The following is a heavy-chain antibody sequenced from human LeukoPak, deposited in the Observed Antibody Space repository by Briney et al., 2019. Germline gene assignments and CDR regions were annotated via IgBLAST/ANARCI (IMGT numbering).Heavy chain of an antibody. V-gene: IGHV4-61*02. CDR3: ARDTRFAY. CDR2: IYTSGST. Sequence: SETLSLTCTVSGGSISSSSYYWGWIRQPAGKGLEWIGRIYTSGSTNYNPSLKSRVTILVDTSKNQFFLKLSSVTPADTAVYYCARDTRFAYWGQGTLVTVSS. CDR1: GGSISSSSYY. J-gene: IGHJ4*02.